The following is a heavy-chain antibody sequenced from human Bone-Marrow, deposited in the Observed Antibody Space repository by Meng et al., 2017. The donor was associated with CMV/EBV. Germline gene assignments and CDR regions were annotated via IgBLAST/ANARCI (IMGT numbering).Heavy chain of an antibody. J-gene: IGHJ6*02. V-gene: IGHV3-21*01. CDR2: ISNSGDDV. Sequence: GGSLRLSCEASGFTFSDYSLHWFRQAPGTGPEWVAYISNSGDDVSYAESVKGRFIVTRDNAKKSLFLQMHSLRGGDAAVYYCAKSFKLMSGTARVYAVDVWGQGTKVTVSS. D-gene: IGHD5/OR15-5a*01. CDR3: AKSFKLMSGTARVYAVDV. CDR1: GFTFSDYS.